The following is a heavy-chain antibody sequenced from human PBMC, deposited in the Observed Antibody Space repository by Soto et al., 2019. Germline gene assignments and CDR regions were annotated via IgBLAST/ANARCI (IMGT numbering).Heavy chain of an antibody. CDR3: ATSHGHNWTDF. J-gene: IGHJ5*01. CDR1: GLTYSDYS. CDR2: ISPSGSPL. V-gene: IGHV3-48*01. D-gene: IGHD2-2*01. Sequence: EVKLVQSGGASVQSGGSLRLACAVSGLTYSDYSMNWVRQAPGKGLEWISYISPSGSPLYYADSVKGRFTISRDNAKNSLFLQMNSLGGEDTAVYYCATSHGHNWTDFWGQGTVVTVSS.